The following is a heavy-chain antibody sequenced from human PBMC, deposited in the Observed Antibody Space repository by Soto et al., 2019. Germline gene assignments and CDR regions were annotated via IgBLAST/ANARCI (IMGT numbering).Heavy chain of an antibody. D-gene: IGHD2-21*02. Sequence: EVQLLESGGDLVQPGGSLRLSCVASGFTFSRYAMNWVRQAPGKGLEWVSTISGSGSSTSYADSVKGRFSISRDNPKTTLLLQMNSPRAEDTAVDYCASGTAPVGGNYFELGGRGTVFTVSS. J-gene: IGHJ2*01. V-gene: IGHV3-23*01. CDR3: ASGTAPVGGNYFEL. CDR2: ISGSGSST. CDR1: GFTFSRYA.